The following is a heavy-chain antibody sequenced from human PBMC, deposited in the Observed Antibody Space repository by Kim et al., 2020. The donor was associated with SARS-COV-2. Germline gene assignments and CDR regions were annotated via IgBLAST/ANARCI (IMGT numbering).Heavy chain of an antibody. D-gene: IGHD6-13*01. Sequence: SVKVSCKASGGTFSSYAISWVRQAPGQGLEWMGGIIPIFGTANYAQKFQGRVTITADESTSTAYMELSSLRSEDTAVYYCASPFTNSSSWYGNDAFDIWGQGTMVTVSS. J-gene: IGHJ3*02. CDR3: ASPFTNSSSWYGNDAFDI. CDR2: IIPIFGTA. V-gene: IGHV1-69*13. CDR1: GGTFSSYA.